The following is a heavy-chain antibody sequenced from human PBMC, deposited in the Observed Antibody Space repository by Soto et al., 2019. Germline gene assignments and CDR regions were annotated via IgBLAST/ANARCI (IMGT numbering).Heavy chain of an antibody. CDR1: GFSLSTSGVG. J-gene: IGHJ5*02. V-gene: IGHV2-5*02. D-gene: IGHD6-6*01. Sequence: SGPTLVNPTQTLTLTCTFSGFSLSTSGVGVGWIRQPPGKALEWLALIYWDDDKRYSPSLKSRLTITKDTSKNQVVLTMTNMDPVDTATYYCAHTPHSSSSGVGYNWFDPWGQGTLVTVSS. CDR2: IYWDDDK. CDR3: AHTPHSSSSGVGYNWFDP.